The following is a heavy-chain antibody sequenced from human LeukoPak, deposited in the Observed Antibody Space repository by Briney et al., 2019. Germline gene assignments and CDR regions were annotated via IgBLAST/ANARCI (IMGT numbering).Heavy chain of an antibody. CDR2: MNPNSGNT. CDR3: ARGLAEWGDSSDY. Sequence: ASVKVSCKASGYTFTSYDINWVRQATGQGLEWMGWMNPNSGNTGYAQKFQGGVTITRNTSISTAYMELSSLRSEDTAVYYCARGLAEWGDSSDYWGQGTLVTVSS. CDR1: GYTFTSYD. V-gene: IGHV1-8*01. D-gene: IGHD3-22*01. J-gene: IGHJ4*02.